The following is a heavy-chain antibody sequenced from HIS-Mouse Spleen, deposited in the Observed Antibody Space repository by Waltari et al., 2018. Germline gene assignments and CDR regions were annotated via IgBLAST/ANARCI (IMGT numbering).Heavy chain of an antibody. V-gene: IGHV4-38-2*02. CDR3: ARDSWAYAIEYFQH. Sequence: QVQLQESGPGLVKPSETLSLTCTVSGYSISRGYYCGWIRQPPGKGLVWIGSSYPSGSTYYNPSLRSRGPISVDTSKNQFSLKLSSVTAADTAVYYCARDSWAYAIEYFQHWGQGTLVTVSS. CDR1: GYSISRGYY. D-gene: IGHD2-8*01. CDR2: SYPSGST. J-gene: IGHJ1*01.